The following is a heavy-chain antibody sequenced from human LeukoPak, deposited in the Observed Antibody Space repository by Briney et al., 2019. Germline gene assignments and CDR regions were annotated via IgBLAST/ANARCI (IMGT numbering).Heavy chain of an antibody. CDR1: GGTFSSYA. V-gene: IGHV1-69*13. J-gene: IGHJ2*01. Sequence: GASVKVSCKASGGTFSSYAISWVRQAPRQGLEWMGGIIPIFGTANYAQKFQGRVTITADESTSTAYMELSSLRSEDTAVYYCARDRSSSWYWFDLWGRGTLVTASS. D-gene: IGHD6-13*01. CDR2: IIPIFGTA. CDR3: ARDRSSSWYWFDL.